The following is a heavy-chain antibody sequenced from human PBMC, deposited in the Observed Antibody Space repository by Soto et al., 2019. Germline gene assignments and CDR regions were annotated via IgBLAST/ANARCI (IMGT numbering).Heavy chain of an antibody. CDR2: IKQDGSEK. J-gene: IGHJ4*02. Sequence: GGSLRLSCAASGFTFSSYWMSWVRQAPGKGLEWVANIKQDGSEKYYVDSVKGRFTISRDNAKNSLYLQMNSLRAEDTAVYYCARMGFGEFIYYFDYWGQGTLVTVSS. CDR1: GFTFSSYW. V-gene: IGHV3-7*01. D-gene: IGHD3-10*01. CDR3: ARMGFGEFIYYFDY.